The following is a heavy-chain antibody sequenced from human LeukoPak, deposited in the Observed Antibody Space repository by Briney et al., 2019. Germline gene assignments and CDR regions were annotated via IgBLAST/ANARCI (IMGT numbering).Heavy chain of an antibody. V-gene: IGHV4-59*01. Sequence: SETLSLTCTVSGVSISSYYWSWIRQPPGKGLEWIGYIYKSGSTNYNPSLKSRVTISVDTSKNHFSLKVSSVTAADTAVYYCACSTGWPGFDSWGQGTLVTVSS. CDR2: IYKSGST. D-gene: IGHD6-19*01. CDR1: GVSISSYY. J-gene: IGHJ4*02. CDR3: ACSTGWPGFDS.